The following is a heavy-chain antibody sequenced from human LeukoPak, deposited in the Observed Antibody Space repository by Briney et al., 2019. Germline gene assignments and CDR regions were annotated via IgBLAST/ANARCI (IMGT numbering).Heavy chain of an antibody. Sequence: GGSLRLSCAASGFTFISYSMNWVRQAPGKGLECVSSISSSSSYIYYAYSVKGRFTISRDNAKNSLYLQMNSLRAEDTAVYYCARGSGHYDSSGYYYQFYFDYWGQGTLVTVSS. V-gene: IGHV3-21*01. CDR1: GFTFISYS. D-gene: IGHD3-22*01. CDR3: ARGSGHYDSSGYYYQFYFDY. J-gene: IGHJ4*02. CDR2: ISSSSSYI.